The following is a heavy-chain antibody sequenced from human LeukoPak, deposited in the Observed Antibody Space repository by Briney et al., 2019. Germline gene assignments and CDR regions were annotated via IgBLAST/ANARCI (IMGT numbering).Heavy chain of an antibody. CDR1: GFTFSTYA. J-gene: IGHJ4*02. Sequence: GSLRLSCAASGFTFSTYAMSWVRQPPGKGLEWVSAITGSGGNTYYADSVKGRFTISRDNSKNTVYLQVNSLRAEDTAVYYCAKTSGWPYYFDYWGQGTLVTVSS. CDR3: AKTSGWPYYFDY. CDR2: ITGSGGNT. D-gene: IGHD6-19*01. V-gene: IGHV3-23*01.